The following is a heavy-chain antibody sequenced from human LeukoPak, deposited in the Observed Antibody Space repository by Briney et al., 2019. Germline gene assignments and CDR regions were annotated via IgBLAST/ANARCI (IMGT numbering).Heavy chain of an antibody. D-gene: IGHD3-3*01. CDR1: GYTFTSYD. J-gene: IGHJ3*02. CDR3: ARVRPGYTRRITIFGVVTKGDAFDI. Sequence: ASVKVSCKASGYTFTSYDINWVRQATGQGLEWMGWMNPNSGNTGYAQKFQGRVTITRNTSISTAYMELSSLRSEDTAVYYCARVRPGYTRRITIFGVVTKGDAFDIWGQGTMVTVSS. CDR2: MNPNSGNT. V-gene: IGHV1-8*03.